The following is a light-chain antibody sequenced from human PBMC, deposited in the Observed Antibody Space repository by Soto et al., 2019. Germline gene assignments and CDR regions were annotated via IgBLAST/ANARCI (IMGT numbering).Light chain of an antibody. V-gene: IGLV2-14*01. CDR1: SSDVGSYDY. CDR3: SSYTSSSTLGV. Sequence: QSVLIQPPSVSGSPGQSVTISCTGTSSDVGSYDYVSWYQQHPGKAPKLMIYEVSNRPSGVSNRFSGSKSGNTASLTVSGLQAEDEADYYCSSYTSSSTLGVFGTG. CDR2: EVS. J-gene: IGLJ1*01.